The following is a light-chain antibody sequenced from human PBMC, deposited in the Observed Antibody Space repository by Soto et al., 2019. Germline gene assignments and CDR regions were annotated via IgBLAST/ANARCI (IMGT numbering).Light chain of an antibody. V-gene: IGKV1-5*03. Sequence: QSPSSLYASVGARVTITCRASQSISSWLAWYQQKPGKAPKLLIYKASTLEGGVPSNFSGSGSGTEFTLTISSLQPEDFATYYCQQYNSYPWTFGQGTKVDI. CDR2: KAS. J-gene: IGKJ1*01. CDR3: QQYNSYPWT. CDR1: QSISSW.